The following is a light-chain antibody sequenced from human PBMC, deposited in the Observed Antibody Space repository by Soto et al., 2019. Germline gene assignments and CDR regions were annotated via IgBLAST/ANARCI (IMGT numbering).Light chain of an antibody. CDR2: GAS. Sequence: EIVLTQSPGTLSLSPGDRATLSCRASQSVSSSYLAWYQQKPGQAPRLLIYGASSRATGIPDRCSGSGSGTDFTLTISRLEPVDFAVYYCQQYGRSPKMYTVGQGTKQEI. CDR3: QQYGRSPKMYT. CDR1: QSVSSSY. J-gene: IGKJ2*01. V-gene: IGKV3-20*01.